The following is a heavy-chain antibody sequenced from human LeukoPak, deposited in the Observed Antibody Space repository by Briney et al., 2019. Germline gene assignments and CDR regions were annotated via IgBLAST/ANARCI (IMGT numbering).Heavy chain of an antibody. CDR1: GGSISSYY. CDR3: AREAQGDKPYYYYGMDV. J-gene: IGHJ6*02. D-gene: IGHD3-10*01. V-gene: IGHV4-59*12. CDR2: IYYSGST. Sequence: SETLSLTCTVSGGSISSYYWSWIRQPPGKGLEWIGYIYYSGSTNYNPSLKSRVTISVDTSKNQFSLKLSSVTAADTAVYYCAREAQGDKPYYYYGMDVRGQGTTVTVSS.